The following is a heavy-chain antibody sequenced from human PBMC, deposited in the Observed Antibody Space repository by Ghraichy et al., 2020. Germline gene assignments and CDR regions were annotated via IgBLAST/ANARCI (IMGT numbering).Heavy chain of an antibody. D-gene: IGHD2-2*01. CDR3: VNPRGAGRCPY. Sequence: GGSLRLSCTASGFSFGTYWMSWVRQAPGNRLEWVAGINAEGTQGYYMDSVKGRFTISRDNAKNSVDLQMNSLRGDDTAVYFCVNPRGAGRCPYWGLGTLVTVS. CDR1: GFSFGTYW. V-gene: IGHV3-7*01. J-gene: IGHJ4*02. CDR2: INAEGTQG.